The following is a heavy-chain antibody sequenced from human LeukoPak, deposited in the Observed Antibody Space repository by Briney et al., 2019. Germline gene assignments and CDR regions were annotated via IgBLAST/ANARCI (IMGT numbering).Heavy chain of an antibody. CDR1: GFTFSSYA. Sequence: GGSLRLSCAASGFTFSSYAMSWVRQAPGKGLEWVSAISGSGGSTYYADSVKGRFTISRDNSKNTLYLQMNSLRADDTAVYYCAKDRDSSGYYPNWFDPWGQGTLVTVSS. D-gene: IGHD3-22*01. CDR3: AKDRDSSGYYPNWFDP. CDR2: ISGSGGST. J-gene: IGHJ5*02. V-gene: IGHV3-23*01.